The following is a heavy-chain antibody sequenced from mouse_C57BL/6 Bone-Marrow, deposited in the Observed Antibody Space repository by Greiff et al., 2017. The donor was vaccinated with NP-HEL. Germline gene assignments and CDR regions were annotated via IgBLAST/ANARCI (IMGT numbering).Heavy chain of an antibody. D-gene: IGHD2-1*01. CDR2: IDPSDSET. Sequence: VQLQQPGAELVRPGSSVKLSCKASGYTFTSYWMHWVKQRPIQGLEWIGNIDPSDSETHYNQKFTDKATLTVDKSSSTAYMQLSSLTSEDSAVYYCARGNGNPDLWGQGTTLTVSS. V-gene: IGHV1-52*01. CDR1: GYTFTSYW. J-gene: IGHJ2*01. CDR3: ARGNGNPDL.